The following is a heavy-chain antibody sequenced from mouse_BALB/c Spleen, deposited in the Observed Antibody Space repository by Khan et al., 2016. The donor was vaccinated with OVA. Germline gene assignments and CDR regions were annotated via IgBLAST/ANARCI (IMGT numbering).Heavy chain of an antibody. Sequence: QVQLQQSGPELVKPGASVRISCKASGYTFTSYYIYWVKQRPGQGLEWIGWIYPGNVNTNYNEKFKGKATLNADKSSSIAYMKISSLTSEDSAVYFCASEGYYGNQRAWFAYWGQGTLVTVSA. CDR3: ASEGYYGNQRAWFAY. CDR2: IYPGNVNT. V-gene: IGHV1S56*01. CDR1: GYTFTSYY. J-gene: IGHJ3*01. D-gene: IGHD2-1*01.